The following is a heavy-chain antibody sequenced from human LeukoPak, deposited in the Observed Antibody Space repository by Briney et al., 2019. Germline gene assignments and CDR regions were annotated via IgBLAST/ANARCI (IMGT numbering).Heavy chain of an antibody. J-gene: IGHJ6*02. CDR2: IYHSGST. CDR3: ARGDDFDYGVDV. V-gene: IGHV4-30-2*01. Sequence: WIGYIYHSGSTYYNPSLKSRVTISVDRSKNQFSLKLSSVTAADTAVYYCARGDDFDYGVDVWGQGTTVTVSS. D-gene: IGHD3-3*01.